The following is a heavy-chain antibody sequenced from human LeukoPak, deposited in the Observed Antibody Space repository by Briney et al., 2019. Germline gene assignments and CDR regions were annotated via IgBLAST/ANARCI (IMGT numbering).Heavy chain of an antibody. V-gene: IGHV1-2*04. CDR3: ARGEDTAMVRNYYGMDV. D-gene: IGHD5-18*01. J-gene: IGHJ6*04. CDR1: GYTVTGYY. CDR2: INPNSGGT. Sequence: ASVKVSCKASGYTVTGYYMHWVRQAPGQGLEWMGWINPNSGGTNYAQKFQGWVTMTRDTSISTAYMELSRLRSDDTAVYYCARGEDTAMVRNYYGMDVWGKGTTVTVSS.